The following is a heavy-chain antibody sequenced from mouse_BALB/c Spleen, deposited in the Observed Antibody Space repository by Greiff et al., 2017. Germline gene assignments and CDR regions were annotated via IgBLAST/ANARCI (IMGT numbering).Heavy chain of an antibody. CDR3: ARVYGNYSAWFAY. CDR1: GFSLTSYG. J-gene: IGHJ3*01. Sequence: VQLVESGPGLVAPSQSLSITCTVSGFSLTSYGVHWVRQPPGKGLEWLGVIWAGGSTNYNSALMSRLSISKDNSKSQVFLKMNSLQTDDTAMYYCARVYGNYSAWFAYWGQGTLVTVSA. V-gene: IGHV2-9*02. D-gene: IGHD2-10*02. CDR2: IWAGGST.